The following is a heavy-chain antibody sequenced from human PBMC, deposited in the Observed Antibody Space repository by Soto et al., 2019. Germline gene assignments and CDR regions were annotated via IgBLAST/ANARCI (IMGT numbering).Heavy chain of an antibody. V-gene: IGHV3-23*01. CDR2: INGGGGTT. D-gene: IGHD3-9*01. Sequence: EVQLLESGGHLIQPGESLRLSCAASGFSFSGYTMNWVRQAQGKGLEWISGINGGGGTTYYADSVKGRFTLSRDDSNNILYLQMNSPRAEDTAIYDCAKDRHPDGIWTFDYWGRGTLVTVSS. CDR3: AKDRHPDGIWTFDY. J-gene: IGHJ4*02. CDR1: GFSFSGYT.